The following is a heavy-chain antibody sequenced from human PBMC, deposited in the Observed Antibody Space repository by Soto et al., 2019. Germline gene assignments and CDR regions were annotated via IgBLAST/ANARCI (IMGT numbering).Heavy chain of an antibody. Sequence: QGQLVQSGAEVKTPGASVKVSCHASGYTFTDYGINWVRQAPGQGLEWLAWISTYNGKTHHVSTGQGRLTLTTDTSTSTAYMDLRSLRSDDTAVYYCARGGWNYGPGAFEFWGQGTMVTVSS. CDR2: ISTYNGKT. V-gene: IGHV1-18*04. D-gene: IGHD1-7*01. CDR3: ARGGWNYGPGAFEF. J-gene: IGHJ3*01. CDR1: GYTFTDYG.